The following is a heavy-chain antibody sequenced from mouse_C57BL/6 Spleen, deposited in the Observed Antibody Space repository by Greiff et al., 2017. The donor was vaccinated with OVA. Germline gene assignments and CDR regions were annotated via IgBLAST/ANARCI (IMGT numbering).Heavy chain of an antibody. CDR3: ASGADYYGSSQYYFDY. D-gene: IGHD1-1*01. Sequence: QVQLQQPGAELVKPGASVKMSCKASGYTFTSYWITWVKQRPGQGLEWIGDIYPGSGSTNYNEKFKSKATLTVDTSSSTAYMQLSSLTSEDSAVYYGASGADYYGSSQYYFDYWGQGTTLTVSS. CDR1: GYTFTSYW. J-gene: IGHJ2*01. V-gene: IGHV1-55*01. CDR2: IYPGSGST.